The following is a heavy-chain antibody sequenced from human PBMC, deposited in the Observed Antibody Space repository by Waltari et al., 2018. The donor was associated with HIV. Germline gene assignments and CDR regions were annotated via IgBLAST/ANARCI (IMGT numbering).Heavy chain of an antibody. D-gene: IGHD3-16*01. CDR1: GGGCTPSY. Sequence: QVRLEQWGAGLLRPAETLSLTCAVYGGGCTPSYLTWLRPSPEQGLEWVGEYTHSGDVRYNPSLKGLVTISVVPSKNQVSLTLKSVRAADTAVYFCARGEGIVLGDTSVLRIHETSSYYFGLDLWGQGT. CDR2: YTHSGDV. V-gene: IGHV4-34*01. J-gene: IGHJ6*02. CDR3: ARGEGIVLGDTSVLRIHETSSYYFGLDL.